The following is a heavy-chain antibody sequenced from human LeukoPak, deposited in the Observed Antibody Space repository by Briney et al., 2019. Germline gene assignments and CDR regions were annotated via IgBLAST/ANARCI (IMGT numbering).Heavy chain of an antibody. V-gene: IGHV1-2*02. CDR3: ARDVSGGSSRTYYYYGMDV. Sequence: ASVKVSCKASGYTFTGYYMHWVRQAPGQGLEWMGWINPNSGGTNYAQKFQGRVTMTRDTSISTAYMELSRPRSDDTAVYYCARDVSGGSSRTYYYYGMDVWGQGTTVTVSS. CDR2: INPNSGGT. J-gene: IGHJ6*02. CDR1: GYTFTGYY. D-gene: IGHD6-13*01.